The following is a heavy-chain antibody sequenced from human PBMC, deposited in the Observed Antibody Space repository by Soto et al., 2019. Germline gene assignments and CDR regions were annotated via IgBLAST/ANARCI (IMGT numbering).Heavy chain of an antibody. J-gene: IGHJ2*01. Sequence: QLQLQESGSGLVKPSQTLSLTSAVSGGFISSGGYSWSWIRQPPGKGLEWIGYIFPSGSTYYNPSLESRLTISIDTSKNQFSLNLRPVTAADTAVYFCAREGGRGSPYGFFDLWGRGTLVTVSS. V-gene: IGHV4-30-2*01. D-gene: IGHD2-15*01. CDR3: AREGGRGSPYGFFDL. CDR2: IFPSGST. CDR1: GGFISSGGYS.